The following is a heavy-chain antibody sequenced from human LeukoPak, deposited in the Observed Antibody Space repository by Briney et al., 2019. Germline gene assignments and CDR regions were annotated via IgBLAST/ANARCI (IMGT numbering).Heavy chain of an antibody. Sequence: SVKVSCKASEYTFTGYYMHWVRQAPGQGLEWMGWINPNSGGTNYAQKFQGRVTMTRDTSISTAYMELSRLRSDDTAVYYCARERIAARLFDYWGQGTLVTVSS. CDR3: ARERIAARLFDY. D-gene: IGHD6-6*01. V-gene: IGHV1-2*02. CDR2: INPNSGGT. J-gene: IGHJ4*02. CDR1: EYTFTGYY.